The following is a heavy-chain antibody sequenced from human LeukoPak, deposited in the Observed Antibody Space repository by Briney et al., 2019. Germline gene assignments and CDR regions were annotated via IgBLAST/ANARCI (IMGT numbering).Heavy chain of an antibody. J-gene: IGHJ4*02. CDR2: ISSGSTYI. D-gene: IGHD6-19*01. CDR1: GFTFSSYS. V-gene: IGHV3-21*01. CDR3: ARGDFSSGLDY. Sequence: GGSLRLSCAASGFTFSSYSMNWVRQPPGKGLEWVSFISSGSTYIYYADSLKGRFTISRDNAENSLYLQMNSLRAEDTSVYYCARGDFSSGLDYWGQGTLVTVSS.